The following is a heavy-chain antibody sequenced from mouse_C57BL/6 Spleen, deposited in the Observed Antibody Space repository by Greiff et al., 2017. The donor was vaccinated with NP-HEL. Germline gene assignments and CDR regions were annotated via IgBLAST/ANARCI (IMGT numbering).Heavy chain of an antibody. CDR1: GFTFSSYA. V-gene: IGHV5-4*03. D-gene: IGHD1-1*01. J-gene: IGHJ1*03. CDR3: ARGYYGSRSYWYFDV. Sequence: EVNLVESGGGLVKPGGSLKLSCAASGFTFSSYAMSWVRQTPEKRLEWVATISDGGSYTYYPDNVKGRFTISRDNAKNNLYLQMSHLKSEDTAMYYCARGYYGSRSYWYFDVWGTGTTVTVSS. CDR2: ISDGGSYT.